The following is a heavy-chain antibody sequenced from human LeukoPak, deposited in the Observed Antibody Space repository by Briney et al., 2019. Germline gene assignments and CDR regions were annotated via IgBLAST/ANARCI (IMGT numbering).Heavy chain of an antibody. D-gene: IGHD6-19*01. CDR1: GGTFSSYA. CDR2: IFPILDIT. J-gene: IGHJ3*02. Sequence: SVKVSCKASGGTFSSYAISWVRQAPGQGLEWMGRIFPILDITNYAQKFPDRVTITADKSTSTAYMELSSLRSEDTAVYYCARDRAVAGLMGDGFDIWGQGTMVTVSS. V-gene: IGHV1-69*04. CDR3: ARDRAVAGLMGDGFDI.